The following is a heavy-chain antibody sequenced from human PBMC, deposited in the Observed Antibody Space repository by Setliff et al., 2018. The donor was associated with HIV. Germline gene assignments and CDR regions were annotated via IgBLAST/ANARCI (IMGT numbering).Heavy chain of an antibody. CDR1: GFTVSSNY. CDR3: ARSFPYYYESGGLYAMDV. V-gene: IGHV3-53*01. J-gene: IGHJ6*02. D-gene: IGHD3-22*01. CDR2: IYSGGST. Sequence: AGGSLRLSCAASGFTVSSNYMSWVRQAPGKGLEWVSVIYSGGSTYYADSVKGRFTISRDDDRNFLFLQMNSLRAEDTAIYFCARSFPYYYESGGLYAMDVWGLGTTVTVSS.